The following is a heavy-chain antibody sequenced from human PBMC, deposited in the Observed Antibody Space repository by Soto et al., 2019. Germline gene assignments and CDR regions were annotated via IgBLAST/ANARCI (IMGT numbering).Heavy chain of an antibody. CDR3: ARVGSSWYFWFDP. D-gene: IGHD6-13*01. J-gene: IGHJ5*02. CDR2: INHSGST. V-gene: IGHV4-34*01. CDR1: GGSFSGYY. Sequence: QVQLQQWGAGLLKPSETLSLTCAVYGGSFSGYYWSWIRQPPGKGLEWIGEINHSGSTNYNPSLKSRVTISVDTSKNQFSLKLSSVTAADTAVYYCARVGSSWYFWFDPWGQGTLVTVSS.